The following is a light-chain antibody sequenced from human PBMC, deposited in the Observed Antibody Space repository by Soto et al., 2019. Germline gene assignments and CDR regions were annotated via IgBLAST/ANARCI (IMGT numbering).Light chain of an antibody. CDR1: QSVGSK. Sequence: EVVMTQSPATLSLSPGEGATLSCRSSQSVGSKLAWYQQKTGQAPRLLIYGATTRATGVPARFSGGGSGTEFTLSISSLQSEDSAVYFCQQYDAPVTFGQGIKLDIK. CDR3: QQYDAPVT. CDR2: GAT. V-gene: IGKV3-15*01. J-gene: IGKJ2*01.